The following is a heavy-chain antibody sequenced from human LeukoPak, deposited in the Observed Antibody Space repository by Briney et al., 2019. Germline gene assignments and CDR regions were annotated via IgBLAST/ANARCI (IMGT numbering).Heavy chain of an antibody. Sequence: GGSLRLSCAASGFTFSSYVMSWVRQAPGEGLEWVSVIGGSGGSTYYADSVNGRFTVSRDNSKNTLYLQMNSLRAEDTAVYFCAKGDCGGTCLLIDNWGQGTLVTVSP. CDR2: IGGSGGST. CDR3: AKGDCGGTCLLIDN. D-gene: IGHD2-15*01. CDR1: GFTFSSYV. V-gene: IGHV3-23*01. J-gene: IGHJ4*02.